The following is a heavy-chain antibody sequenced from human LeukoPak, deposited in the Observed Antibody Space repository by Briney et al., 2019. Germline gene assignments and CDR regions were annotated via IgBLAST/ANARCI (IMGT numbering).Heavy chain of an antibody. V-gene: IGHV3-48*03. D-gene: IGHD2-2*01. J-gene: IGHJ4*02. CDR3: ARDNNLRYCSSTSCFFDY. Sequence: GGSLRLSCAASGFTFSSYEMNWVRQAPGKGLEWVSYISSSGSTIYYADSVKGRFTISRDNAKNSLYLQMNSLRAEDTAVYYCARDNNLRYCSSTSCFFDYWGQGTLVTVSS. CDR1: GFTFSSYE. CDR2: ISSSGSTI.